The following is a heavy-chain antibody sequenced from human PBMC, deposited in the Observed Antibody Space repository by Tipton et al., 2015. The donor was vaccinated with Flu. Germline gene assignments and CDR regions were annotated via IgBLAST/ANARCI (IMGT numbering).Heavy chain of an antibody. Sequence: QLVQSGAEVKEPGESLKISCRASGYTFIGYYMHWVRQAPGQGLEWMGWINPNRGGINYAQDFQGRVTMTRDTSISTAYMELSRLRSDDTAVYYCARAKDYYGSGSYFDYWGQGTLVTVSS. D-gene: IGHD3-10*01. CDR1: GYTFIGYY. V-gene: IGHV1-2*02. CDR2: INPNRGGI. CDR3: ARAKDYYGSGSYFDY. J-gene: IGHJ4*02.